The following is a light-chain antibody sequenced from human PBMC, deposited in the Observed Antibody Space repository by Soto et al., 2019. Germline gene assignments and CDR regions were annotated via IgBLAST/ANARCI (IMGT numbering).Light chain of an antibody. Sequence: QLVLTQSPSASASLGASVKLTCVLSSGHSNYAVAWHQQQPEKGPRYLMRLNSDGSHNRGDGIPDRFSGSSSGTERYLTISRLQSEDEADYYCQTGGTGTVIFGGGTKLTVL. J-gene: IGLJ2*01. CDR2: LNSDGSH. CDR3: QTGGTGTVI. V-gene: IGLV4-69*01. CDR1: SGHSNYA.